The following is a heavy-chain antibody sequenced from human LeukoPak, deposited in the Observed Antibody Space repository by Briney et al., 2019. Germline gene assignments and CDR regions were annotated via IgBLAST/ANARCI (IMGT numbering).Heavy chain of an antibody. CDR3: ARELGGSYFDY. D-gene: IGHD1-26*01. V-gene: IGHV3-48*03. J-gene: IGHJ4*02. CDR2: ISSSSSTI. CDR1: GFTFSSYE. Sequence: PGGSLRLSCAASGFTFSSYEMNWVRQAPGKGLEWVSYISSSSSTIYYADSVKGRFTISRDNAKDSLYLQMNSLRAEDTAVYYCARELGGSYFDYWGQGTLVTVSS.